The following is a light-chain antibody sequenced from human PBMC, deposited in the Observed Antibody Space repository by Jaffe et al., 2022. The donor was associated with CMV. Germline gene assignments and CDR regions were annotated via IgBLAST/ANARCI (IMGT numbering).Light chain of an antibody. J-gene: IGKJ1*01. CDR1: QSVGSS. CDR2: DAS. Sequence: EIVLTQSPATLSLSPGERATLSCRASQSVGSSLGWYQQKPGQAPRLLIYDASNRATGIPARFSASGSGTDFTLTISSLEPEDFAVYYCQHRTNWWTFGQGTKVEIK. V-gene: IGKV3-11*01. CDR3: QHRTNWWT.